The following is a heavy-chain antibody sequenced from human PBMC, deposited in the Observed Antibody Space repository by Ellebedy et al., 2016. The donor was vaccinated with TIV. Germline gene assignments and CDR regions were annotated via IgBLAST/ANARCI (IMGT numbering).Heavy chain of an antibody. CDR3: AKSGLNTGSYTDN. CDR1: GFTFINYA. D-gene: IGHD1-26*01. J-gene: IGHJ4*02. V-gene: IGHV3-23*01. Sequence: PGGSLRLSCAASGFTFINYAMSWVRQAPGKGLEWVSTLTSSGGRTFFADSVKGRFSISRDNSKNTLYLQMSSLRAEDTAVYYCAKSGLNTGSYTDNWGQGTLVTVSS. CDR2: LTSSGGRT.